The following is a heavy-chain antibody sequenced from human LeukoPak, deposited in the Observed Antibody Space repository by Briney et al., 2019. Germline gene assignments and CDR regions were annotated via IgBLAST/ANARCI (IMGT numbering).Heavy chain of an antibody. V-gene: IGHV3-23*01. Sequence: GGSLRLSCAASGFTFSSYAMSWVRQAAGKGLEWVSGISGGGGSTYYADSVKGRFTISRDNSKNTLYLQMNSLRDEDTAVYYCAKVTDSSSWFPIPFAYWGQGTLVTVSS. CDR1: GFTFSSYA. CDR2: ISGGGGST. J-gene: IGHJ4*02. CDR3: AKVTDSSSWFPIPFAY. D-gene: IGHD6-13*01.